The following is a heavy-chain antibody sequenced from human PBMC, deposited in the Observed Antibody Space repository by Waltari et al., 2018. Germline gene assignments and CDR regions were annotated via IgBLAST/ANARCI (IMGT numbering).Heavy chain of an antibody. J-gene: IGHJ4*02. CDR1: GGPFSSYA. Sequence: QVQLVQSGAEVKKPGSSVKVSCKASGGPFSSYAISWVRQAPGQGLEWMGGIIPIFGTANYAQKFQGRVTITADESTSTAYMELSSLRSEDTAVYYCAREGVDSSGYYYPGYWGQGTLVTVSS. V-gene: IGHV1-69*12. CDR3: AREGVDSSGYYYPGY. D-gene: IGHD3-22*01. CDR2: IIPIFGTA.